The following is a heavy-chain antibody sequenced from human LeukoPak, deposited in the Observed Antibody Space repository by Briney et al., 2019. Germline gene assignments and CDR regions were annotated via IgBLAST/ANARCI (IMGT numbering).Heavy chain of an antibody. CDR2: MNPNSGNT. D-gene: IGHD6-19*01. J-gene: IGHJ5*02. Sequence: ASAKVSCKASGYTFTSYDINWVRQATGQGLEWMGWMNPNSGNTGYAQKFEGRVTMTRKTSISTAYMELPRLRSEDTAVYYCASRYSSGWFGPYNWFDPWGQGTLVTVSS. CDR3: ASRYSSGWFGPYNWFDP. V-gene: IGHV1-8*01. CDR1: GYTFTSYD.